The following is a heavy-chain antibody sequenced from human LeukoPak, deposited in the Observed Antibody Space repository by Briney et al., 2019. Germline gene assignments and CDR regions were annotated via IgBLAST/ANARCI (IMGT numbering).Heavy chain of an antibody. CDR2: ISGSGGST. CDR1: GFTFSSCA. J-gene: IGHJ4*02. CDR3: AKDRDYDYVWGSYSY. D-gene: IGHD3-16*01. V-gene: IGHV3-23*01. Sequence: GGSLRLSCAASGFTFSSCAMSWVRQAPGKGLEWVSAISGSGGSTYYADSVKGRFTISRDNSKNTLYLQMNSLRAEDTAVYYCAKDRDYDYVWGSYSYWGQGTLVTVSS.